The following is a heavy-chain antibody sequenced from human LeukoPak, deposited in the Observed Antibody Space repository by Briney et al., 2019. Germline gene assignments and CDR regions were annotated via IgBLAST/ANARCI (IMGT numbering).Heavy chain of an antibody. CDR1: GFTFSSYS. V-gene: IGHV3-21*04. J-gene: IGHJ4*02. CDR2: ISSSSSYI. D-gene: IGHD6-13*01. Sequence: GGSLRLSCAASGFTFSSYSMNWVRQAPGKGLEWVSSISSSSSYIYYADSVKGRFTISRDNAKNSLYLQMNSLRAEDTAVYYCASRIATAGSVDYWGQGTQVTVSS. CDR3: ASRIATAGSVDY.